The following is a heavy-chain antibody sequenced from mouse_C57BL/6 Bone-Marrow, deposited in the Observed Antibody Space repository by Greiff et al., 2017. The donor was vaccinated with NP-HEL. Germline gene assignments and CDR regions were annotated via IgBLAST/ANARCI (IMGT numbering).Heavy chain of an antibody. Sequence: VQVVESGPGLVQPSQSLSITCTVSGFSLTSYGVHWVRQSPGKGLEWLGVIWSGGSTDYNAAFISRLSISKDNSKSQVFFKMNSLQADDTAIYYCARNYYSNCGYFDYWGQGTTLTVSS. CDR1: GFSLTSYG. CDR2: IWSGGST. CDR3: ARNYYSNCGYFDY. J-gene: IGHJ2*01. D-gene: IGHD2-5*01. V-gene: IGHV2-2*01.